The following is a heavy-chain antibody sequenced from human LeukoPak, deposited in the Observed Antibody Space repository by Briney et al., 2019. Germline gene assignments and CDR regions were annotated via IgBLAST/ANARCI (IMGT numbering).Heavy chain of an antibody. V-gene: IGHV1-18*04. J-gene: IGHJ4*02. D-gene: IGHD3-10*01. CDR1: GYTFINHW. CDR2: ISAYNGNT. Sequence: GASVKVSCKASGYTFINHWMHWVRQAPGQGLEWMGWISAYNGNTHYAQKLQGRVTMTTDTSTSTVYMELSSLRSEDTAVYYCARTTVWFGELFHFDYWGQGTLVTVSS. CDR3: ARTTVWFGELFHFDY.